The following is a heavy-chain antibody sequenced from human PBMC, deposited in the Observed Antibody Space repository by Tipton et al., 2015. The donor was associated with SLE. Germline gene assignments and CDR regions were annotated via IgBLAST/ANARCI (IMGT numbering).Heavy chain of an antibody. CDR3: ARRTRIAARSPFDY. V-gene: IGHV4-38-2*02. D-gene: IGHD6-6*01. CDR2: IYHSGST. J-gene: IGHJ4*02. Sequence: TLSLTCTVSGYSISSGFYWGWIRQPPGKGLEWIGDIYHSGSTFYNPSLKSRVTISVDTSKNQFSLKLSSVTAADTAVYYCARRTRIAARSPFDYWGQGTLVTVSS. CDR1: GYSISSGFY.